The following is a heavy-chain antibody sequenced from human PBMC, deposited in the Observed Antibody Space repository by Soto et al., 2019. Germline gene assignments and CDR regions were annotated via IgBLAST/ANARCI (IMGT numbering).Heavy chain of an antibody. Sequence: SETLSLTCTVSGGSISSSSYYWGWIRQPPGKGLEWIGSIYYSGSTYYNPSLKSRVTISVDTSKNQFSLKLSSVTAADTAVYYCASHSGSNTPFDYWGQGTLVTVSS. D-gene: IGHD1-26*01. CDR3: ASHSGSNTPFDY. CDR2: IYYSGST. CDR1: GGSISSSSYY. J-gene: IGHJ4*02. V-gene: IGHV4-39*01.